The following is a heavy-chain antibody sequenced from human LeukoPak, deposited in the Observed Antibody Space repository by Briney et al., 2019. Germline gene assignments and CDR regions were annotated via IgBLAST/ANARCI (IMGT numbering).Heavy chain of an antibody. J-gene: IGHJ6*03. D-gene: IGHD1-20*01. Sequence: ASVKVSCKASGYTFTSYGISWVRQAPGQGPEWMGWISAYNGDTKYAQNFQDRVIMTTDTSTATAYMELRGLTSDDTAVYFCARGGYNWNEGFGWDYSYYMDVWGQGSTVIVSS. CDR3: ARGGYNWNEGFGWDYSYYMDV. CDR2: ISAYNGDT. V-gene: IGHV1-18*01. CDR1: GYTFTSYG.